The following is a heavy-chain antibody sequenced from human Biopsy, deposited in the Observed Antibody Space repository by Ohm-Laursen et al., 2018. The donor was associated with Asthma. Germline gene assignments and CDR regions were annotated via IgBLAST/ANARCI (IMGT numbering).Heavy chain of an antibody. CDR1: GFTFSNAW. V-gene: IGHV3-15*01. Sequence: SLRLSCAASGFTFSNAWMSWVRQAPGKGLEWVGRIKSKTDGGTTDYAAPVKGRFTISRDDSKTTLYLQMNSLKTEDTAVYYCTARSSRTAVLRDFDWLLPLDYWGQGTVVTVSS. CDR2: IKSKTDGGTT. CDR3: TARSSRTAVLRDFDWLLPLDY. J-gene: IGHJ4*02. D-gene: IGHD3-9*01.